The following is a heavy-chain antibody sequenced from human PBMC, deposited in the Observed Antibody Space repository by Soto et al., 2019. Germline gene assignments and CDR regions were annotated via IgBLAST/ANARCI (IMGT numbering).Heavy chain of an antibody. CDR3: SKLPGYFLIKSPTRLHRGQYSDY. J-gene: IGHJ4*02. D-gene: IGHD2-21*01. CDR2: ISGSGGST. CDR1: GFTFSSYA. V-gene: IGHV3-23*01. Sequence: GGSLRLSCAASGFTFSSYAMSWVRQAPGKGLEWVSAISGSGGSTYYADSVKGRFTISRDNSKNTLYLHMNSLRAEDTAVYYCSKLPGYFLIKSPTRLHRGQYSDYWSQGTLGTVSS.